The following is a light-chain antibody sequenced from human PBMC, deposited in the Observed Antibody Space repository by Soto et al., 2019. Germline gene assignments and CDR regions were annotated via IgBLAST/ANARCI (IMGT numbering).Light chain of an antibody. Sequence: DIQLSQSPSFLSASVGDRVTITCRASQGISSYLVWYQQKPGKAPNLLIYAASTLQSGVPSRFSGSGSGTEFTLTISSLQPEDFATYYCQQFNSYPITFGQGTRLEIK. CDR2: AAS. J-gene: IGKJ5*01. CDR3: QQFNSYPIT. V-gene: IGKV1-9*01. CDR1: QGISSY.